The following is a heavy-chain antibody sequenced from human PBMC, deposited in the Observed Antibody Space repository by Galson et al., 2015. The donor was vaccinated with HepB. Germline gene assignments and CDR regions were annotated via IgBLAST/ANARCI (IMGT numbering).Heavy chain of an antibody. CDR1: GFTFSSYS. J-gene: IGHJ4*02. D-gene: IGHD1-26*01. Sequence: SLRLSCAASGFTFSSYSMNWVRQAPGKGLEWVSSISSSSSYIYYADSVKGRFTISRDNAKNSLYLQMNSLRAEDTAVYYCARDLLSGSYPGYWGQGTLVTVSS. CDR3: ARDLLSGSYPGY. V-gene: IGHV3-21*04. CDR2: ISSSSSYI.